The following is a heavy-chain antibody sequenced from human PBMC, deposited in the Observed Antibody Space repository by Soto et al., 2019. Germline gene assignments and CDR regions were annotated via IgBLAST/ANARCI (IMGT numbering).Heavy chain of an antibody. CDR2: ISAGSGDT. V-gene: IGHV1-3*01. J-gene: IGHJ4*02. Sequence: ASVKVSCKASGYTFTTYALQWVRQAPGQGLEWLGWISAGSGDTRYSQNFQGRVTITRDTSASTAYMELSSLRSEDTAVYYRARVGVWAARYWGQGTLVTVSS. CDR3: ARVGVWAARY. D-gene: IGHD3-16*01. CDR1: GYTFTTYA.